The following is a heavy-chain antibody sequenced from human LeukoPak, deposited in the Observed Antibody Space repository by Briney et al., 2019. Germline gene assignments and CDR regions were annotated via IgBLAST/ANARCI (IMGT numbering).Heavy chain of an antibody. Sequence: ASVKVSCKASGSTFTGYYMHWVRQAPGQGLEWMGWINPNSGGTNYAQKFQGRVTMTRDTSISTAYMELSRLRSDDTAVYYCARAAYCASSGSPIEWFEPWGQGTLVTVSS. CDR1: GSTFTGYY. CDR2: INPNSGGT. J-gene: IGHJ5*02. V-gene: IGHV1-2*02. CDR3: ARAAYCASSGSPIEWFEP. D-gene: IGHD3-22*01.